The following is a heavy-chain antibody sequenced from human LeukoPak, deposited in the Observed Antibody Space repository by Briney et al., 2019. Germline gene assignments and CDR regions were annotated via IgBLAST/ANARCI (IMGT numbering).Heavy chain of an antibody. CDR1: GFTFSSYV. CDR2: ISGSGNST. Sequence: GGSLRLSCAASGFTFSSYVMSWVRQAPGKGLEWVSTISGSGNSTNYADSVKGRFTISRDNSKNTLYLQMSSLRAEDTAVYYCAKDGGYYHFDYWGQGTLDTVSS. V-gene: IGHV3-23*01. D-gene: IGHD2-21*02. CDR3: AKDGGYYHFDY. J-gene: IGHJ4*02.